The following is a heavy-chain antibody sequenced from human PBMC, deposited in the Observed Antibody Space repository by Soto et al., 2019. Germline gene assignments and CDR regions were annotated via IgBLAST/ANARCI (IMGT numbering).Heavy chain of an antibody. CDR3: AKDQRGVMVPAAIRFDY. J-gene: IGHJ4*02. CDR2: ISYSGGST. D-gene: IGHD2-2*01. CDR1: GITFSSYA. Sequence: PGGSLRLSCTASGITFSSYAMSWVRQAPGKGLEWVSAISYSGGSTYYADSVKGRFTISRDNPKNTLYLQMNSLRAEDTAVYYCAKDQRGVMVPAAIRFDYWGQGTLVTVSS. V-gene: IGHV3-23*01.